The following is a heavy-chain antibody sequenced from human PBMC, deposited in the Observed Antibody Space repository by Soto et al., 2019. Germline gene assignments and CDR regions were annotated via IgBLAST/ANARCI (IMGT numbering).Heavy chain of an antibody. V-gene: IGHV3-23*01. CDR2: ISGSGGST. D-gene: IGHD3-3*01. Sequence: GGSLRLSCAASGFTFSSYAMSWVRQAPGKGLEWGSAISGSGGSTYYADCVKGRFTISGDNSKNTLYLQINSLRAEDTAVYYCAKDENDDFWSGSFVWGQGTTVTSP. J-gene: IGHJ6*02. CDR3: AKDENDDFWSGSFV. CDR1: GFTFSSYA.